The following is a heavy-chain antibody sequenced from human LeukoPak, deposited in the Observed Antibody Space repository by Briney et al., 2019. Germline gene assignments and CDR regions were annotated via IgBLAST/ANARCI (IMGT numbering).Heavy chain of an antibody. V-gene: IGHV3-7*01. CDR3: ARDVRGALDF. D-gene: IGHD2-15*01. J-gene: IGHJ4*02. Sequence: GGSLRLSCAASGFTFSRYWMAWVRQAPGKGLEWVANIRGDAGDKGSADSVKGRFTISRDNDKNSLHLQMNSLTAEDTAVYYCARDVRGALDFWGQGTLAVVSS. CDR2: IRGDAGDK. CDR1: GFTFSRYW.